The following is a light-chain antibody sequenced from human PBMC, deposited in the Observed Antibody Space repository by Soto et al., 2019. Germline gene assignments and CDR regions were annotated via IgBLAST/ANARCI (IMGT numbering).Light chain of an antibody. J-gene: IGKJ1*01. V-gene: IGKV3-20*01. Sequence: EIVLTQSPGTLSLSPGERATLSCTASQSVSSSYLAWYQQKPGQAPRLLIYGASSRATGIPDRFSGSGSGTDFTLTISRLEPEDFAVYYWQQDGSSLPWTFGQGTKVEIK. CDR3: QQDGSSLPWT. CDR1: QSVSSSY. CDR2: GAS.